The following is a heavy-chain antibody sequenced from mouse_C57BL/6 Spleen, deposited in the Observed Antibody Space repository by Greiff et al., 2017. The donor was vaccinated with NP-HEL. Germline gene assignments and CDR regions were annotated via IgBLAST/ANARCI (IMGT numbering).Heavy chain of an antibody. CDR2: ISYDGSN. CDR3: ARGYDYDSWYFDV. D-gene: IGHD2-4*01. CDR1: GYSITSGYY. J-gene: IGHJ1*03. Sequence: EVQLQESGPGLVKPSQSLSLTCSVTGYSITSGYYWNWIRQFPGNKLEWMGYISYDGSNNYNPSLKNRISITRDTSKNQFFLKLNSVTTEDTATYYCARGYDYDSWYFDVWGTGTTVTVSS. V-gene: IGHV3-6*01.